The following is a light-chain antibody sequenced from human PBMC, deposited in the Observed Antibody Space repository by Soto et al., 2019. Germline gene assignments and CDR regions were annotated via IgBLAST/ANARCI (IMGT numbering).Light chain of an antibody. J-gene: IGLJ1*01. CDR2: EVT. CDR1: SGDIGSYNR. V-gene: IGLV2-14*01. CDR3: SSYTSSSTPYV. Sequence: QSALTQPASVSGSPGQSITISCTGTSGDIGSYNRVSWYQQHPGTAPKLIIYEVTDRPSGVSNRFSGSKSGNTASLTISGLQAEDEADYYCSSYTSSSTPYVFGTGTKLTVL.